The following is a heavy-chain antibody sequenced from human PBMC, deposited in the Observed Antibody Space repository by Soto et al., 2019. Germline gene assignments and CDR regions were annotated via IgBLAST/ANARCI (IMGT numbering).Heavy chain of an antibody. CDR3: ARVAGHKNARFDT. J-gene: IGHJ4*02. CDR1: GYSFTKYH. D-gene: IGHD1-1*01. V-gene: IGHV1-2*02. CDR2: VNPGSGVT. Sequence: ASVKVSCKASGYSFTKYHMHWVRQAPGQGLEWMGWVNPGSGVTNQAQKFQGRVTMTRDTSITTTYMELNSLTSDDTAVYYCARVAGHKNARFDTWGQGALVTVSS.